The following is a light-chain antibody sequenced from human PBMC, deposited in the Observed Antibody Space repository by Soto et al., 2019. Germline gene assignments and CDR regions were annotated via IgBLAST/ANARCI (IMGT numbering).Light chain of an antibody. CDR1: QNINNY. V-gene: IGKV1-33*01. CDR3: QQYENLPT. CDR2: DAS. J-gene: IGKJ5*01. Sequence: DSQMTHSPSSLSASVGYRLTICCQASQNINNYLNWYQQKPGRAPKILIYDASNLEAGVPSRFRGSGSGTDFTFTISRLKPEDIATYYCQQYENLPTFGQGTRLEIK.